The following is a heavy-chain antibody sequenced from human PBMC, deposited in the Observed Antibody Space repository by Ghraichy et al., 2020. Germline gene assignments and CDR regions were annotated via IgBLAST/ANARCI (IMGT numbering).Heavy chain of an antibody. J-gene: IGHJ3*01. D-gene: IGHD1-26*01. CDR2: ITTHGGNT. V-gene: IGHV3-64D*06. CDR1: GFTFSIYA. Sequence: GGSLRLSCSASGFTFSIYAMYWVRQAPGKALQYVSSITTHGGNTYYADSVKGRFTISRDNSQNTVYLQMNSLRPEDTAGYSCVRGFSGSYPPQDVFDLWGQGTMVTVSA. CDR3: VRGFSGSYPPQDVFDL.